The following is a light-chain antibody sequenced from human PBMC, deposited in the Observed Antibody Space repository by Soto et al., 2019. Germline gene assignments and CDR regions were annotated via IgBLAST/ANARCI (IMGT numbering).Light chain of an antibody. CDR2: EVS. CDR1: SRDVGGYNY. Sequence: QSVLTQPPSASGSPGQSVTISCSGTSRDVGGYNYVSWYQHHPGKAPKLIISEVSNRPSGVSDRFSGSKSGNTASLTISGLQPEDEADYYCTSFTSSTTYVFGTGTKLTVL. CDR3: TSFTSSTTYV. V-gene: IGLV2-14*01. J-gene: IGLJ1*01.